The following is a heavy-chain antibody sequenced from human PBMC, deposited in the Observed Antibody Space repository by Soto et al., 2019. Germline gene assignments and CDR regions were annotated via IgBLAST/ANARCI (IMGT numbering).Heavy chain of an antibody. V-gene: IGHV1-69*01. CDR3: AAELGFGKLSVV. J-gene: IGHJ6*02. Sequence: QVQVVQSGVEVRRPGSSVKVSCKASGDTFKNCVISWVRQAPGQGLEWMGGIIPLFGTTDFAQRLQGRLTNTTYESTTTAYMELSRLRSEDTATYYCAAELGFGKLSVVWGQGTTVIVSS. D-gene: IGHD3-10*01. CDR1: GDTFKNCV. CDR2: IIPLFGTT.